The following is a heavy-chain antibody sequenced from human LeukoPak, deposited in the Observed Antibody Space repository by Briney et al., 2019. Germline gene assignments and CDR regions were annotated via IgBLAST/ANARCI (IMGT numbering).Heavy chain of an antibody. CDR3: AKERKLLPFDC. V-gene: IGHV3-30*02. Sequence: PGGSLRLSCAASGFTFSTFGMHWVRQAPGKGLEWVAFIQNDEIDKFYADSVKGRFTISRDNSKNTMYLQMNSLRYEDTAVYYCAKERKLLPFDCWGQGTPVTVSS. CDR1: GFTFSTFG. J-gene: IGHJ4*02. CDR2: IQNDEIDK. D-gene: IGHD4-23*01.